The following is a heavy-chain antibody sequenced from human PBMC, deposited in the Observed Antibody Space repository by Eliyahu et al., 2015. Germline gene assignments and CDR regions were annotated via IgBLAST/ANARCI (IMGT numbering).Heavy chain of an antibody. J-gene: IGHJ5*02. V-gene: IGHV5-10-1*03. Sequence: EVQLVQSGAEVKKPGESLRISCXGSGYSFTSYWXSWVRQMPGKGLEWMGRIDPSDSYTNYSPSFQGHVTISVDKSISTAYLQWSSLKASDTAMYYCARRSTSAYHFDPWGQGTLVTVSS. CDR2: IDPSDSYT. D-gene: IGHD2-2*01. CDR3: ARRSTSAYHFDP. CDR1: GYSFTSYW.